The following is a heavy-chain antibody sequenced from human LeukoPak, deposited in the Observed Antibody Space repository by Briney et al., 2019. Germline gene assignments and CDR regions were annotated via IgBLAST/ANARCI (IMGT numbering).Heavy chain of an antibody. V-gene: IGHV4-39*07. CDR1: GGSIRNSNYF. CDR2: ISYTGSA. D-gene: IGHD3-10*01. Sequence: SETLSLTCSVSGGSIRNSNYFWAWIRQPPGKGLEWIGVISYTGSAYYNPSLKTRVTISVDTSKNQCSLKLISVTAADTAVYYCASIQWFGELQPIWGQGTMVAVSS. CDR3: ASIQWFGELQPI. J-gene: IGHJ3*02.